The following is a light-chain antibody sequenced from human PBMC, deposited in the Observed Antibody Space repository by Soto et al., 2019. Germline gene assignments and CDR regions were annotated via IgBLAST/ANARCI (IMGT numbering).Light chain of an antibody. J-gene: IGLJ1*01. V-gene: IGLV2-14*01. CDR3: SSYRTGGPFV. CDR2: EVS. CDR1: SSDVGGYNY. Sequence: QSALPQPASVSGSPGQSIAISCTGTSSDVGGYNYVSWYQQPPGKAPKLLISEVSNRPSGVSHRFSGSKSGNTASLTIPGLQAEDEADYYCSSYRTGGPFVFGTGTKVTVL.